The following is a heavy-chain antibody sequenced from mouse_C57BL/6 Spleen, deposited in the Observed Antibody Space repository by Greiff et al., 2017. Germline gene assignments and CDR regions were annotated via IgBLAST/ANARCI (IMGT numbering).Heavy chain of an antibody. CDR3: ARSPPMVTTTPFDY. V-gene: IGHV1-50*01. CDR1: GYTFTSYW. CDR2: IDPSDSYT. J-gene: IGHJ2*01. Sequence: VQLQQPGAELVKPGASVKLSCKASGYTFTSYWMQWVKQRPGQGLEWIGEIDPSDSYTNYNQKFKGKATLTVDTSSSTAYMQLSSLTSEYSAVYYCARSPPMVTTTPFDYWGQGTTLTVSS. D-gene: IGHD2-2*01.